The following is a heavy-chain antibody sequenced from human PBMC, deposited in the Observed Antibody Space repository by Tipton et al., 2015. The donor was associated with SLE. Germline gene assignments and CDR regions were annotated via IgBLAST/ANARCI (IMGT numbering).Heavy chain of an antibody. D-gene: IGHD2-15*01. Sequence: LRLSCVASGFTFSSHYMTWVRQPPGKGLEWVGRIYTSETTNYNPSLKSRVTISVDTSKNQFSLKLRSVTAADTAVYYCAGAWQGYCSGGTCYVLDYWGQGTLVTVSS. CDR3: AGAWQGYCSGGTCYVLDY. V-gene: IGHV4-59*11. CDR2: IYTSETT. J-gene: IGHJ4*02. CDR1: GFTFSSHY.